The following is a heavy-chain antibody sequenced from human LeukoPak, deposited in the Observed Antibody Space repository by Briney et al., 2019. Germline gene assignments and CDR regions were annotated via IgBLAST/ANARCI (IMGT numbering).Heavy chain of an antibody. CDR2: ISGGGDQA. V-gene: IGHV3-23*01. CDR3: GKVNYYGSTGPQVD. CDR1: GFTFSSYW. Sequence: PGGSLRLSCATSGFTFSSYWMSWVRQAPGKGLDWVSAISGGGDQAHYADSVRGRFTISRDNSKNTVFLHMDSLRAEDTGVYYCGKVNYYGSTGPQVDWGQGTLVTVSS. D-gene: IGHD3-22*01. J-gene: IGHJ4*02.